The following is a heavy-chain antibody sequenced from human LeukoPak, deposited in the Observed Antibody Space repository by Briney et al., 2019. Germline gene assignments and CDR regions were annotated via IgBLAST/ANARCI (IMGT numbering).Heavy chain of an antibody. CDR1: GFTFSSYS. CDR2: ISSSSSTI. V-gene: IGHV3-48*04. D-gene: IGHD4-17*01. J-gene: IGHJ4*02. Sequence: GGSLRPSCAASGFTFSSYSMNWVRQAPGKGLEWVSYISSSSSTICYADSVKGRFTISRDNAKNSLYLQMNSLRAEDTAVYYCAREVGYGDYGVDYWGQGTLVTVSS. CDR3: AREVGYGDYGVDY.